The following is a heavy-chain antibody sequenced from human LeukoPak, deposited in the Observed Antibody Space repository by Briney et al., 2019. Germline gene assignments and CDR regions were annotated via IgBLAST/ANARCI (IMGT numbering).Heavy chain of an antibody. CDR2: INHSGST. J-gene: IGHJ4*02. CDR1: GGSFSGYY. Sequence: PSETLSLTCAVYGGSFSGYYWSWIRQPPGKGLEWIGEINHSGSTNYNPSLKSRVTISVDTSKNQFSLKLSSVTAADTAVYYCARRHYYDSSGYYWDYWGQGTLVTVSS. V-gene: IGHV4-34*01. D-gene: IGHD3-22*01. CDR3: ARRHYYDSSGYYWDY.